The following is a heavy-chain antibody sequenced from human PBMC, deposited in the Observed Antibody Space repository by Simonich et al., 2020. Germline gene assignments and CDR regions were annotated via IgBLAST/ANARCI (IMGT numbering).Heavy chain of an antibody. CDR1: GYTFTGYY. Sequence: QVQLVQSGAEVKKPGASVKVSCKASGYTFTGYYMHWVRQDPGQGLEWMGCVNPNRGGTNYAQKFQGRFTMTRDTSISTAYMELSRLRSDDTAVYYGARDRAARYYYYYYMDVWGKGTTVTVSS. V-gene: IGHV1-2*02. CDR2: VNPNRGGT. CDR3: ARDRAARYYYYYYMDV. J-gene: IGHJ6*03. D-gene: IGHD6-6*01.